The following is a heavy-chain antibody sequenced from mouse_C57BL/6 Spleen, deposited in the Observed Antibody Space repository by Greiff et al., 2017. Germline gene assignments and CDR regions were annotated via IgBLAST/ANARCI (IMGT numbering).Heavy chain of an antibody. CDR3: AREGREFITTVVAPSY. D-gene: IGHD1-1*01. V-gene: IGHV1-4*01. J-gene: IGHJ2*01. CDR1: GYTFTSYT. CDR2: INPSSGYT. Sequence: VQLQESGAELARPGASVKMSCKASGYTFTSYTMHWVKQRPGQGLEWIGYINPSSGYTKYNQKFKDKATLTADKSSSTAYMQLSSLTSEDSAVYYCAREGREFITTVVAPSYWGQGTTLTISS.